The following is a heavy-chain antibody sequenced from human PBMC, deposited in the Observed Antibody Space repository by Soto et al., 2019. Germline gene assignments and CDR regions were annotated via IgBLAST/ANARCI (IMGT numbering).Heavy chain of an antibody. CDR2: IYSGGST. D-gene: IGHD3-9*01. V-gene: IGHV3-53*02. CDR3: ARAPYYDILTGYPHDAFDI. CDR1: GFTVSSNY. J-gene: IGHJ3*02. Sequence: EVQLVETGGGLIQPGGSLRLSCAASGFTVSSNYMNWVRQAPGKGLEWVSVIYSGGSTYYANSVKGRFTISRDNTRNTLYLQMNNLRAEDTAVYYCARAPYYDILTGYPHDAFDIWGQGTVVTVSS.